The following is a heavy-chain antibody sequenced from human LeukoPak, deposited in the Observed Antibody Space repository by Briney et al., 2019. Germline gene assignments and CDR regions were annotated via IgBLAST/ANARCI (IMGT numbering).Heavy chain of an antibody. V-gene: IGHV3-7*01. CDR3: ARDLPPFLGFDY. CDR1: EFTFIGYG. CDR2: IKQDGSEK. Sequence: GGPLRLSLAASEFTFIGYGRSWAGKAPGKGRGGVANIKQDGSEKYYVDSVKGRFTISRDNAKNSLYLQMNSLRAEDTAVYYCARDLPPFLGFDYWGQGTLVTVSS. J-gene: IGHJ4*02. D-gene: IGHD3-3*02.